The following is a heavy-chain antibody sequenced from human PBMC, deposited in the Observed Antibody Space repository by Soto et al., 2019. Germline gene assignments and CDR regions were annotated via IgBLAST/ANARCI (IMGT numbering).Heavy chain of an antibody. D-gene: IGHD2-15*01. V-gene: IGHV3-48*04. CDR3: ARDPDLVAAMAFAFDI. Sequence: PGGSLRLSCAASGFTFSTYAMAWVRQAPGKGLEWVSGVSSSGSTIYYADSVKGRFTISRDNAKNSLYLRMNSLRAEDTAVYYCARDPDLVAAMAFAFDIWGQGTMVTVSS. J-gene: IGHJ3*02. CDR1: GFTFSTYA. CDR2: VSSSGSTI.